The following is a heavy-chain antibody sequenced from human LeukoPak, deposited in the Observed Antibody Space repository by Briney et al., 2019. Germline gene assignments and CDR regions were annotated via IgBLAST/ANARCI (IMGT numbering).Heavy chain of an antibody. CDR1: GFTFSSSA. D-gene: IGHD6-6*01. CDR3: AKTPEYSSSSPFDP. J-gene: IGHJ5*02. CDR2: ISGSGGST. V-gene: IGHV3-23*01. Sequence: GGSLRLSCAASGFTFSSSAMSWFRQAPGKGLEWVSAISGSGGSTYYADSVKGRFTISRDNSKNTLYLQMNSLRAEDTAVYYCAKTPEYSSSSPFDPWGQGTLVTVSS.